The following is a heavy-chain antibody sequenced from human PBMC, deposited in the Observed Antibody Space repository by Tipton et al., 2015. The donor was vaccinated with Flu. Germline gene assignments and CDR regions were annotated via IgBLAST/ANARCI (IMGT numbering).Heavy chain of an antibody. CDR1: GGSFSGYY. J-gene: IGHJ6*02. CDR2: IYYSGST. V-gene: IGHV4-59*08. D-gene: IGHD5-12*01. CDR3: ARHRGGYDPFHGMDV. Sequence: TLSLTCAVYGGSFSGYYWSWIRQPPGKGLEWIGYIYYSGSTNYNPSLKSRVTISVDTSKNQFSLKLSSVTAADTAVYYCARHRGGYDPFHGMDVWGQGTTVTVSS.